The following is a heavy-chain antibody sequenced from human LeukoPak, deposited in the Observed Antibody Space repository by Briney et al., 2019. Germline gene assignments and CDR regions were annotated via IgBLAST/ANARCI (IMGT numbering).Heavy chain of an antibody. V-gene: IGHV1-2*02. J-gene: IGHJ4*02. CDR3: AREEAMAFDY. D-gene: IGHD5-18*01. CDR1: GGTFSSYA. Sequence: ASVKVSCKASGGTFSSYAISWVRQAPGQGLEWMGWINPNSGGTNYAQKFQGRVTMTRDTSISTAYMELSRLRSDDTAVYYCAREEAMAFDYWGQGTLVTVSS. CDR2: INPNSGGT.